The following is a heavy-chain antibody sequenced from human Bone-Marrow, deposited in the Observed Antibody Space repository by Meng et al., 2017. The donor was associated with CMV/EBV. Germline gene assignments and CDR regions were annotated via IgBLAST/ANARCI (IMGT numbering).Heavy chain of an antibody. CDR2: IYSGGST. J-gene: IGHJ4*02. V-gene: IGHV3-66*02. Sequence: GESLKISCAASGFTVSSNYMSWVRQAPGKGLEWVSVIYSGGSTYYADSVKGRFTISRDNSKNTLYLQMNSLRAEDTAVYYCARVSPIWWSIDYWGQGTLVTVSS. D-gene: IGHD2-15*01. CDR1: GFTVSSNY. CDR3: ARVSPIWWSIDY.